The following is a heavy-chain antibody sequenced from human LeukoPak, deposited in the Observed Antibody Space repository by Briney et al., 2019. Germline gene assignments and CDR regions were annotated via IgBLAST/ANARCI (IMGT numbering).Heavy chain of an antibody. D-gene: IGHD3-10*01. Sequence: GGSLRLSCAASGFTFSDYYMSWIRQAPGKGLEWVSYISSSSSYTNYANTVKGRFTISRDNAKNSLYLQMNSLRAEDTAVYYCARGQRITMVRGVIPDAFDIWGQGTMVTVSS. V-gene: IGHV3-11*06. CDR2: ISSSSSYT. CDR1: GFTFSDYY. CDR3: ARGQRITMVRGVIPDAFDI. J-gene: IGHJ3*02.